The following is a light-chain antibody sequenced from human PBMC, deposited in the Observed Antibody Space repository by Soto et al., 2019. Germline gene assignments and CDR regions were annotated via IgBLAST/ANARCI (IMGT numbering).Light chain of an antibody. CDR2: LGS. CDR3: MQALQIRVE. Sequence: DSVMTQFPLSLSVTPGEPASISCRSSQSLLHSNGYNYLDWYVQEPGQSPQLLIYLGSNRASGVPDRFSGSGSGTDFTLKISRVEAEDVGVYYCMQALQIRVEFGQGTKVEIK. J-gene: IGKJ1*01. CDR1: QSLLHSNGYNY. V-gene: IGKV2-28*01.